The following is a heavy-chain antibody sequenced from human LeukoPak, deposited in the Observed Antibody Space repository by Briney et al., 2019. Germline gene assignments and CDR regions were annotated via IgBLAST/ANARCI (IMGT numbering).Heavy chain of an antibody. V-gene: IGHV1-18*01. J-gene: IGHJ5*02. CDR1: GYTFTSYG. D-gene: IGHD1-26*01. CDR2: ISAYNGNT. Sequence: ASVKVSCKASGYTFTSYGISWVRQAPGQGLEWMGWISAYNGNTNYAQKLQGRVTMTTDTSTSTAYMELRSLRSDDTAVYYCARGAKWELPPSKNNWFDPWGQGTLVTVSS. CDR3: ARGAKWELPPSKNNWFDP.